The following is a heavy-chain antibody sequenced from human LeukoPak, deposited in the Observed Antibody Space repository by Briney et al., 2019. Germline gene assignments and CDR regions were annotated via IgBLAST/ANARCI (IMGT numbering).Heavy chain of an antibody. V-gene: IGHV3-53*01. J-gene: IGHJ4*02. CDR1: GFTVSSNY. CDR3: AKLSLGDFEYFDY. D-gene: IGHD2-21*02. Sequence: PGGSLRLSCAASGFTVSSNYMSWVRQAPGKGLEWVSVIYRGGSTYYADSVKGRFTISRDNSKNTLYLQMNGLRVEDTALYYCAKLSLGDFEYFDYWGQGTLVTVSS. CDR2: IYRGGST.